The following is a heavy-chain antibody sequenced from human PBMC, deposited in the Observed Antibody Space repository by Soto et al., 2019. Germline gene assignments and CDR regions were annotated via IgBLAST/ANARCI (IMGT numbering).Heavy chain of an antibody. V-gene: IGHV1-3*01. D-gene: IGHD2-15*01. CDR1: GYTFTSYA. Sequence: ASVKVSCKASGYTFTSYAMHWVRQAPGQRLEWMRWINAGNGNTKYSQKFQGRVTITRDTSASTAYMELSSLRSEDTAVYYYARPRETLVFFSGGSCRDYYYYGIDVWGQGTKVTVSS. CDR3: ARPRETLVFFSGGSCRDYYYYGIDV. CDR2: INAGNGNT. J-gene: IGHJ6*02.